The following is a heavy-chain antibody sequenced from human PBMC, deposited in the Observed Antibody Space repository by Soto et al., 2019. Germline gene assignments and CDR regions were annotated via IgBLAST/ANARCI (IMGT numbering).Heavy chain of an antibody. Sequence: GGSLRLSCAASGFTLSSYGMHWVRQAPGKGLEWVAVISYDGSNKYYADSVKGRFTISRDNSKNTLYLQMNSLRAEDTAVYYCAKGAYYYDSSGYYAFDYWGQGTLVTVSS. CDR3: AKGAYYYDSSGYYAFDY. J-gene: IGHJ4*02. CDR1: GFTLSSYG. CDR2: ISYDGSNK. D-gene: IGHD3-22*01. V-gene: IGHV3-30*18.